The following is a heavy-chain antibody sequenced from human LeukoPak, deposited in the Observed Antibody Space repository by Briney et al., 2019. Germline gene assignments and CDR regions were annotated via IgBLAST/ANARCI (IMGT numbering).Heavy chain of an antibody. CDR2: INHSGST. V-gene: IGHV4-34*01. Sequence: SETLSLTCAVYGGSFSGYYWSWIRQPPGKGLEWIGEINHSGSTNYNPSLKSRVTISVDTSKNQFSLKLSSVTAADTAVYYCARHDPGTTRYYDSSGYLFDYWGQGTLVTVSS. D-gene: IGHD3-22*01. J-gene: IGHJ4*02. CDR3: ARHDPGTTRYYDSSGYLFDY. CDR1: GGSFSGYY.